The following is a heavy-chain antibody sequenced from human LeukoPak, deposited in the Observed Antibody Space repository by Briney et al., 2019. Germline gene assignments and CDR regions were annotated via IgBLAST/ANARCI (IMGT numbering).Heavy chain of an antibody. CDR1: GFSFSSYG. J-gene: IGHJ4*02. CDR3: AKKGLVGATDLRAFDY. D-gene: IGHD1-26*01. V-gene: IGHV3-33*03. CDR2: ISYDGSNK. Sequence: GGSLRLSCAASGFSFSSYGMHWVRQAPGKGLEWVAVISYDGSNKYYADSVKGRFTISRDNSKNTLNLQMNSLRVEDTAVYYCAKKGLVGATDLRAFDYWGQGTLVTVSS.